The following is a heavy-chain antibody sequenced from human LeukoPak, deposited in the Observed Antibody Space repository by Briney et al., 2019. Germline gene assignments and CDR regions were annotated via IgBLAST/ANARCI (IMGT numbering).Heavy chain of an antibody. CDR2: INHSGST. V-gene: IGHV4-34*01. Sequence: SETLPLTCAVHGGPFSGYHWSWIRQPPAKVLEWIGEINHSGSTNYNPSLKSRVTISVDTSKNQFSLKLSSVTAADTAVYYCARNSGYDSDFDYWGQGTLVTVSS. D-gene: IGHD5-12*01. J-gene: IGHJ4*02. CDR3: ARNSGYDSDFDY. CDR1: GGPFSGYH.